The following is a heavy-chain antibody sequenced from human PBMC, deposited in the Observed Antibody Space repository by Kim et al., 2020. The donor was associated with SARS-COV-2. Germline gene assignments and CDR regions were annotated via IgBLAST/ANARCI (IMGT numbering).Heavy chain of an antibody. CDR3: ARALPGTSDY. D-gene: IGHD6-13*01. J-gene: IGHJ4*02. Sequence: TAYYNPSLKSRVTMSLDTSKNQFSLKLSSVTAADTAVYFCARALPGTSDYWGQGTLVTVSS. V-gene: IGHV4-28*03. CDR2: TA.